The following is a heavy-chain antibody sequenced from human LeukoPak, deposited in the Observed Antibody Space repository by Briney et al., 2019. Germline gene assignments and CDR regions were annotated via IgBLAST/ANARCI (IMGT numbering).Heavy chain of an antibody. V-gene: IGHV3-21*01. CDR3: ARHPGGYCSSSSCYTGGYFQH. Sequence: RGSLRLSCAASGFTFSSYSMNWVRQAPGKGLEWVSSISSSSSYIYYADSVKGRFTISRDNAKNSLYLQMNSLRAEDTAVYYCARHPGGYCSSSSCYTGGYFQHWGQGTLVTVSS. J-gene: IGHJ1*01. CDR2: ISSSSSYI. D-gene: IGHD2-2*02. CDR1: GFTFSSYS.